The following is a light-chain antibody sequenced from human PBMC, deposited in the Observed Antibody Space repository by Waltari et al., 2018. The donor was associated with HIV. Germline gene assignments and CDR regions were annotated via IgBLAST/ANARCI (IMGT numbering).Light chain of an antibody. CDR3: YSTDISGHHWV. CDR1: ALPKNS. CDR2: EDN. J-gene: IGLJ3*02. V-gene: IGLV3-10*01. Sequence: SYELTQPPSVSVSPGQTARITCSGDALPKNSAYWYQQKSGQAPVLVIYEDNKRPSGIPERFSGSSSGTMATLSVSGAQVEDEADYYCYSTDISGHHWVFGGGTKLTVL.